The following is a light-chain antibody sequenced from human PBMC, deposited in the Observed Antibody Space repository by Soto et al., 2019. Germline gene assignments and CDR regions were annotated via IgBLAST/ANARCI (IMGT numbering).Light chain of an antibody. CDR3: QQYNNWPPIT. V-gene: IGKV3-15*01. J-gene: IGKJ5*01. CDR2: GAS. CDR1: QSVSSN. Sequence: EIVMTQSPSTLSVSPGERATLSCSASQSVSSNLAWYQQKPGQAPRLLIYGASTRATGIPARFSGSGSGAEFTITISSLQSEDFGLYYGQQYNNWPPITLGQGTRLVI.